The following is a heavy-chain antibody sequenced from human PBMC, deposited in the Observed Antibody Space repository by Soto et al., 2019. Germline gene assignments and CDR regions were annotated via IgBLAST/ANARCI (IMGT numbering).Heavy chain of an antibody. CDR3: ARGRTAMVTADFDY. V-gene: IGHV1-69*13. CDR1: GGTFSSYA. Sequence: SVKVSCKASGGTFSSYAISWVRQAPGQGLEWMGGIIPIFGTANYAQKFQGRVTITADESTSTAYMELSSLRSEDTAVYYCARGRTAMVTADFDYWGQGTLVTVSS. J-gene: IGHJ4*02. D-gene: IGHD5-18*01. CDR2: IIPIFGTA.